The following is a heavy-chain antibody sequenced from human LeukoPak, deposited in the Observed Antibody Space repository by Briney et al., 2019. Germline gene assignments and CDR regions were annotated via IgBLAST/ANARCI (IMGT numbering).Heavy chain of an antibody. Sequence: KPGGSLRLSCAASGFTFSTYSMNWVRRAPGKGLEWVSSISSSSSYISYADSVRGRFTISRDHAKDSLYLQMNSLRAEDTAVYYCARDRIPSNYVNSDAFGIWGQGTMVTVSS. D-gene: IGHD3-16*01. CDR3: ARDRIPSNYVNSDAFGI. CDR1: GFTFSTYS. V-gene: IGHV3-21*01. J-gene: IGHJ3*02. CDR2: ISSSSSYI.